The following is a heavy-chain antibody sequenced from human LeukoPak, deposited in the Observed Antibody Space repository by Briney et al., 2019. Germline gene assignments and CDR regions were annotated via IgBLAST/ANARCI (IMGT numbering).Heavy chain of an antibody. D-gene: IGHD1-26*01. CDR1: GGSISSYY. Sequence: PSETLSLTCTVSGGSISSYYWNWIRQPPGKGLEWIGDIDYRGSTNYNPSLKSRVTISVDTSKNQFSLKLSSVTAADTAVYYCAGSTGSYYSWGQGTLVTVSS. CDR3: AGSTGSYYS. CDR2: IDYRGST. V-gene: IGHV4-59*08. J-gene: IGHJ4*02.